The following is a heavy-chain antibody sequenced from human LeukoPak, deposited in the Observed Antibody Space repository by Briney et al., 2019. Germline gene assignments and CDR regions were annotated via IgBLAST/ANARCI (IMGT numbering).Heavy chain of an antibody. CDR2: IYPGDSDI. CDR1: GYSFTSYW. J-gene: IGHJ4*02. V-gene: IGHV5-51*01. CDR3: ARHSSTVALDY. D-gene: IGHD6-19*01. Sequence: GESLKISCKGSGYSFTSYWIGWVRQMPGKGLEWMGIIYPGDSDIRYSPSSQGQVTISADKSISTAYLQWSSLKASDTAMYYCARHSSTVALDYWGQGTLVTVSS.